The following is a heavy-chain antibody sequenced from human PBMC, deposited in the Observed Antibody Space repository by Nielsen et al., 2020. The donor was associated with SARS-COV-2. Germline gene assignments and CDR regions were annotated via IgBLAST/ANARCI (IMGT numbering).Heavy chain of an antibody. CDR1: GFTFSGSA. D-gene: IGHD6-13*01. V-gene: IGHV3-73*01. J-gene: IGHJ4*02. CDR2: IRSKANSYAT. Sequence: GESLRLSCAASGFTFSGSAMHWVRQASGKGLEWVGRIRSKANSYATAYAASVKGRFTISRDDSKNTAYLQMNSLKTEDTAVYYCTRLGSSSRYWGQGTLVTVSS. CDR3: TRLGSSSRY.